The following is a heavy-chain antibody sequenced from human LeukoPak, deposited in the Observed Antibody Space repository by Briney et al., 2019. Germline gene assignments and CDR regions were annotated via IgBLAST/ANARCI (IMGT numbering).Heavy chain of an antibody. CDR1: GGSFSGYY. CDR3: AREDSSSWYRAFDI. CDR2: INHSGST. D-gene: IGHD6-13*01. J-gene: IGHJ3*02. Sequence: NPSETLSLTCAVYGGSFSGYYWSWIRQPPGKGLEWIGEINHSGSTNYNPSLKSRVTISVDTSKNQFSLKLSSVTAADTAVYYCAREDSSSWYRAFDIWGQGTMVTVSS. V-gene: IGHV4-34*01.